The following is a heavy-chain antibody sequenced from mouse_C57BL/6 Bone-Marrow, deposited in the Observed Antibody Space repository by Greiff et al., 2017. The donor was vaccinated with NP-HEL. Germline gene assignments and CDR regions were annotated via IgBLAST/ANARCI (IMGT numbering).Heavy chain of an antibody. CDR2: IYPGDGDT. V-gene: IGHV1-82*01. CDR3: ARGGQAWFAY. CDR1: GSAFSSSW. J-gene: IGHJ3*01. Sequence: QVQLQQSGPELVKPGASVKISCKASGSAFSSSWMNWVKQRPGKGLEWIGRIYPGDGDTNYNGKFKGKATLTADKSSSTAYMQLSSLTSEDSAVYFCARGGQAWFAYWGQGTLVTVSA.